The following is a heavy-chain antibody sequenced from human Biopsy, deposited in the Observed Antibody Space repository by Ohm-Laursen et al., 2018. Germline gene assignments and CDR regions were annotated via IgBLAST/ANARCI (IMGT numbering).Heavy chain of an antibody. CDR2: IKHSGST. V-gene: IGHV4-34*01. Sequence: SETLSLTCTVSGDSVTKYYRSWIRQPPGEGLEWIGEIKHSGSTNYNPSLKSRVTISVDTSKNQFSLKLSSVTAADTAVYYCARDKITYCTSTSCDYFGMDVWGQGTTVTVSS. CDR3: ARDKITYCTSTSCDYFGMDV. D-gene: IGHD2-2*01. J-gene: IGHJ6*02. CDR1: GDSVTKYY.